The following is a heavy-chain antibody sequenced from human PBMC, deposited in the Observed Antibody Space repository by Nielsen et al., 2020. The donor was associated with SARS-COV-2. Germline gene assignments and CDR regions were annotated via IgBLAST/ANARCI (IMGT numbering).Heavy chain of an antibody. Sequence: ASVKVSCKASGYTFTGYYIHWVRLASGLGPEWIGRINSNTGYTNFAQKFQGRVTMTRDTSISTAYMELSSLTSDDTAVYHCAREGDDLAELDSWGQGTLVSVSS. CDR3: AREGDDLAELDS. V-gene: IGHV1-2*06. CDR1: GYTFTGYY. J-gene: IGHJ4*02. D-gene: IGHD1-26*01. CDR2: INSNTGYT.